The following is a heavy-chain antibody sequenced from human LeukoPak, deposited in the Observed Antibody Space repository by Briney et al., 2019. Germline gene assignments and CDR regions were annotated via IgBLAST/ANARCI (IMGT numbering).Heavy chain of an antibody. Sequence: SSETLSLTCTVSGGSISSYYWSWIRQPPGKGLEWIGYIYYSGSTNYNPSLKSRVTISVDTSKNQFSLKLSSVTAADTAVYYCARAERGYSYGFFDYWGQGTLVTVSS. D-gene: IGHD5-18*01. CDR3: ARAERGYSYGFFDY. J-gene: IGHJ4*02. CDR1: GGSISSYY. CDR2: IYYSGST. V-gene: IGHV4-59*01.